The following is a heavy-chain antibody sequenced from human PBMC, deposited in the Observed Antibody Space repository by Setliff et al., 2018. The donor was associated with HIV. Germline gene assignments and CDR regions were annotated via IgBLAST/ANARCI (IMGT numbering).Heavy chain of an antibody. CDR1: GFTFKTYS. D-gene: IGHD3-16*01. CDR3: ARGRCSDAACFFDY. CDR2: VKTDGGTT. J-gene: IGHJ4*02. Sequence: GGSLRLSCVGSGFTFKTYSMNWVRQAPGKGLEWLSYVKTDGGTTYDADSVEGRFTISRDNAKNSLYLQMDNLTVDDTAVYFCARGRCSDAACFFDYWGQGTLVTVSS. V-gene: IGHV3-48*01.